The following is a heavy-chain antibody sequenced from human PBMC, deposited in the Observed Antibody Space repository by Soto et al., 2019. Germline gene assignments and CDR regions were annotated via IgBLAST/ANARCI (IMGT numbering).Heavy chain of an antibody. CDR1: GGSISSGGYS. J-gene: IGHJ5*02. D-gene: IGHD1-1*01. V-gene: IGHV4-30-2*01. Sequence: SETLSLTCTVSGGSISSGGYSWSWIRQPPGKGLEWIGYIYHSGSTYYNPSLKSRVTISVDRSKNQFSLKLSSVTAADTAVYYCARGATVRFDPWGQGTLVTVSS. CDR3: ARGATVRFDP. CDR2: IYHSGST.